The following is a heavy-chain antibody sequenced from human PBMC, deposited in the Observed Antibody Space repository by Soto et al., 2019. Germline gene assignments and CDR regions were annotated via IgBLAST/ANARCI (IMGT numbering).Heavy chain of an antibody. CDR2: ITGGGDIT. Sequence: EVQLLESGGGLVQPGGSLRPSCAAPDSTFDSHPMSWFPGAPGKGLEWVSVITGGGDITYYADSVKGRFPISRDNSKNTLYLQTHSLRGEDTVVYYCARASCGDTCYYRIDYWGQGTLVTVSS. CDR3: ARASCGDTCYYRIDY. J-gene: IGHJ4*02. D-gene: IGHD2-15*01. CDR1: DSTFDSHP. V-gene: IGHV3-23*01.